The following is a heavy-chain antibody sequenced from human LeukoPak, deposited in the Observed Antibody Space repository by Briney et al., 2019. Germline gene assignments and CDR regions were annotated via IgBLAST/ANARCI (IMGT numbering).Heavy chain of an antibody. J-gene: IGHJ4*02. CDR1: GFTFGDYA. D-gene: IGHD4-17*01. CDR3: TINYGDFDY. CDR2: IRSKAYGGTT. Sequence: GGSLRPSCTASGFTFGDYAMSWVRQAPGKGLEWVGFIRSKAYGGTTEYAASVKGRFTISRDDSKSIAYLQMNSLKTEDTAVYYCTINYGDFDYWGQGTLVTVSS. V-gene: IGHV3-49*04.